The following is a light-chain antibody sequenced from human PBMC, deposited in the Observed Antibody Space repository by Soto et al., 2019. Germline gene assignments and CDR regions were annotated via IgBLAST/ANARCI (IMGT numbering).Light chain of an antibody. CDR2: EVS. V-gene: IGLV2-14*01. Sequence: QSVLTQPASVSGSPGQSITISCTGTSSDVGGYNYVSWYQQHPGKAPKLMIYEVSNRPSGDSNRFSGSKSGNTASLTISGLQAEDEADYYCSSYTSSSTLSVFGTGTKFAVL. CDR1: SSDVGGYNY. J-gene: IGLJ1*01. CDR3: SSYTSSSTLSV.